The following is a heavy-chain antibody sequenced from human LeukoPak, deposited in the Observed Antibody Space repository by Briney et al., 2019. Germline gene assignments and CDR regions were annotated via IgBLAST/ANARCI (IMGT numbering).Heavy chain of an antibody. V-gene: IGHV3-23*01. Sequence: GGSLRLSCAASGFNLGNYAMSWFRQAPGKGLEWVSASSGNGFNTYYADSVKGRFTISGESSGKTLSLQMHNLRAEDTAVYYCAKGVRLWFAFYFDYWGQGTLVTVSS. CDR2: SSGNGFNT. CDR3: AKGVRLWFAFYFDY. J-gene: IGHJ4*02. D-gene: IGHD3-10*01. CDR1: GFNLGNYA.